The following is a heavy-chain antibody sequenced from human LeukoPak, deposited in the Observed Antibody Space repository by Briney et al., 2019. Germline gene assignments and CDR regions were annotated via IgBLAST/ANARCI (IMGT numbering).Heavy chain of an antibody. CDR1: SGSFSGRY. J-gene: IGHJ4*02. CDR2: INHSGST. V-gene: IGHV4-34*01. D-gene: IGHD1-26*01. Sequence: SETLSLTCTVYSGSFSGRYWSWIRQPPGRGLEWVGEINHSGSTNYNPSLKSRVTISVDTSKNQFSLKLNSVTAADTAVYYCARGSAGATLDYWGQGALVTVSS. CDR3: ARGSAGATLDY.